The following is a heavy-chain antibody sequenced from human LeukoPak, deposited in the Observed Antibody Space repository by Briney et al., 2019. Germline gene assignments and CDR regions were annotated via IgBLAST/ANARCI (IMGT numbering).Heavy chain of an antibody. V-gene: IGHV3-23*01. J-gene: IGHJ5*01. CDR3: VKEYSEAGYYSRGWFES. CDR1: GFTFSSYA. D-gene: IGHD3-9*01. Sequence: PGGSLRLSCAASGFTFSSYAMSWVRQAPGKGLEWVSAISGSGGSTYYADSVKGRFTISRDNAENMLYLQMNNLRVEDTAVYYCVKEYSEAGYYSRGWFESWGQGTLVTVSS. CDR2: ISGSGGST.